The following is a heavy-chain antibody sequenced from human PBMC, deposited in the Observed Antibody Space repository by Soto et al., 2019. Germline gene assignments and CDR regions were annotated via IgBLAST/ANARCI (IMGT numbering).Heavy chain of an antibody. CDR2: IIPIFGTA. J-gene: IGHJ6*02. CDR3: AKQYPSGMAV. V-gene: IGHV1-69*01. Sequence: QVQLVQSGAEVNKPGSSVKVSCKASGGTFSSYAISWVRQAPGQGLEWMGGIIPIFGTANYAQKFQGRVTVTADESTSRAYMELSSLRSEDTAVDYCAKQYPSGMAVWGQGTTVTVSS. D-gene: IGHD6-19*01. CDR1: GGTFSSYA.